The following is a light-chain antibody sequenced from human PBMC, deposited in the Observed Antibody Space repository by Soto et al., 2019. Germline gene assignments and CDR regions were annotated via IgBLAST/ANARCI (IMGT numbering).Light chain of an antibody. CDR2: DVN. V-gene: IGLV2-14*01. Sequence: QSALTQPASVSGSPGQSITISCTGTSSDLGGYNFVSWFQQHPGKAPKLLIYDVNNRPSGVSNRFSGSKSGNTASLTISGLQAEDAADYYCASYTSSSTLYVVFGGGTKLTVL. J-gene: IGLJ2*01. CDR3: ASYTSSSTLYVV. CDR1: SSDLGGYNF.